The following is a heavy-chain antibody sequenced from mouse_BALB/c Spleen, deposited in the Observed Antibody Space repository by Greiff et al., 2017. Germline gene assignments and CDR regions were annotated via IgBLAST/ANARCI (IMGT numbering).Heavy chain of an antibody. Sequence: EVKLMESGGGLVKSGGSLKLSCAASGFTFSSYAMSWVRQSPEKRLEWVADISSGGSYTYYPDTVTGRFTISRDNAKNTLYLEMSSLRSEDTAMYYCARDGKKFAYWGQGTLVTVSA. J-gene: IGHJ3*01. V-gene: IGHV5-9-4*01. CDR3: ARDGKKFAY. CDR2: ISSGGSYT. D-gene: IGHD2-1*01. CDR1: GFTFSSYA.